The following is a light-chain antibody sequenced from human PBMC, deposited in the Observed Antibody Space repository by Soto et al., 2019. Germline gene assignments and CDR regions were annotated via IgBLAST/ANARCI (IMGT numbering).Light chain of an antibody. Sequence: EIVLTQSPGTLSLSPGERATLSCRASQSASSSYLAWYQQKPGQAPRLLIYGASSRATGIPDRFSGSGSGTDFTLTISRLEPEDFAVNYCQQYGGSPLTFGGGTKVEIK. CDR1: QSASSSY. CDR3: QQYGGSPLT. J-gene: IGKJ4*01. CDR2: GAS. V-gene: IGKV3-20*01.